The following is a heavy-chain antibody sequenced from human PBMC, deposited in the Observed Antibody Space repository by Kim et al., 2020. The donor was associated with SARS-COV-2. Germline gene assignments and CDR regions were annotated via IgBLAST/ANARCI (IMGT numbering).Heavy chain of an antibody. CDR1: GFTFSSYG. CDR3: AKDLGLGIDGYYYYGMDV. CDR2: IWYDGSNK. Sequence: GGSLRLSCAASGFTFSSYGMHWVRQAPGKGLEWVAVIWYDGSNKYYADSVKGRFTISRDNSKNTLYLQMNSLRAEDTAVYYCAKDLGLGIDGYYYYGMDVWGQGTTVTVSS. J-gene: IGHJ6*02. D-gene: IGHD7-27*01. V-gene: IGHV3-33*06.